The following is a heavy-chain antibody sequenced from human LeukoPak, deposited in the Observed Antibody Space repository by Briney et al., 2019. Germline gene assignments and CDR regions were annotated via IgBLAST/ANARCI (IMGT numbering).Heavy chain of an antibody. CDR2: INQDGSQK. CDR1: GFTFSSQW. V-gene: IGHV3-7*04. Sequence: GGSLRLSCAGSGFTFSSQWMSWVRQAPGKGLEWVANINQDGSQKYYVDSVKGRFTISRDNAKNSLYLQMTSLRAEDTSVYYCAGAAYWGQGTLVTLSS. CDR3: AGAAY. J-gene: IGHJ1*01.